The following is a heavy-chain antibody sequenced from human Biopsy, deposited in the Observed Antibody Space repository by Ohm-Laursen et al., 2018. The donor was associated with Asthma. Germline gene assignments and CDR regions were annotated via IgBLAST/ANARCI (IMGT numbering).Heavy chain of an antibody. V-gene: IGHV1-69*13. Sequence: EPSVTVSCPSLAGTFNTSVIGWVRHAPGQGLEWMGGINFVFGTTTYPQKFQDRVTITADDSTSTVYMELSSLRSEDTAVYYCARKAGSCISRTCYSLDFWGQGTLVTVSS. CDR3: ARKAGSCISRTCYSLDF. D-gene: IGHD2-2*01. CDR2: INFVFGTT. J-gene: IGHJ4*02. CDR1: AGTFNTSV.